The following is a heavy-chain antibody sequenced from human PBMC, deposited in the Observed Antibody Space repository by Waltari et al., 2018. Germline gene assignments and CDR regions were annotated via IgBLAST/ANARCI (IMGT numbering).Heavy chain of an antibody. V-gene: IGHV3-33*01. Sequence: QVQLVESGGGVVQPGRSLRLSCAASGFTFSSYGMHWVRQAPGKGLEWVAVIWYDGSNKYYADSVKGRFTISRDNSKNTLYLQMNSLRAEDTAVYYCARVGLDYYYYGMDVWGQGTTVTVSS. D-gene: IGHD6-19*01. CDR3: ARVGLDYYYYGMDV. J-gene: IGHJ6*02. CDR1: GFTFSSYG. CDR2: IWYDGSNK.